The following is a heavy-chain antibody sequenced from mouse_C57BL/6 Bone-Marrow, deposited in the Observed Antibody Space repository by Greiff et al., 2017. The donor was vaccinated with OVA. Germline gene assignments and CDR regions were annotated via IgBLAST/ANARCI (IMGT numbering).Heavy chain of an antibody. V-gene: IGHV1-84*01. CDR2: IYPGSGNT. D-gene: IGHD1-1*01. Sequence: QVQLQQSGPELVKPGASVKISCKASGYTFTDYYINWVKQRPGQGLEWIGWIYPGSGNTKYNEKFKGKATLTVDKSSSTAYMELRSLTSEDSAVYFCARGTTTTVVASPFDYWGQGTTLTVSS. CDR1: GYTFTDYY. CDR3: ARGTTTTVVASPFDY. J-gene: IGHJ2*01.